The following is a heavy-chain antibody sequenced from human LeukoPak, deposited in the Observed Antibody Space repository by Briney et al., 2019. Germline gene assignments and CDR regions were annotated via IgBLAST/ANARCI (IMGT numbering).Heavy chain of an antibody. CDR3: ATISFEVGGYSTNLRYDY. Sequence: ASVKVSCKVSGHTLTELSMHWVRQAPGKGLEWMGGFDPEDGETSYAQKFQGRVTMTEDTSTDTAYMELSSLRSEDTAVYYCATISFEVGGYSTNLRYDYWGQGTLVTVSS. D-gene: IGHD3-22*01. J-gene: IGHJ4*02. CDR2: FDPEDGET. V-gene: IGHV1-24*01. CDR1: GHTLTELS.